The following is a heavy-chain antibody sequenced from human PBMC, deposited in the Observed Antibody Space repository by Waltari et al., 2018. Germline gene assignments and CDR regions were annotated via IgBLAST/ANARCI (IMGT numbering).Heavy chain of an antibody. CDR3: AKGPGVYYFDY. Sequence: EVQLVESGGGLVQPGRSLRLSCAASGFPFDDYAMHWVRQAPGKGLEWVSGISWNSGSIGYADSVKGRFTISRDNAKNSLYLQMNSLRAEDTALYYCAKGPGVYYFDYWGQGTLVTVSS. CDR2: ISWNSGSI. J-gene: IGHJ4*02. D-gene: IGHD7-27*01. CDR1: GFPFDDYA. V-gene: IGHV3-9*01.